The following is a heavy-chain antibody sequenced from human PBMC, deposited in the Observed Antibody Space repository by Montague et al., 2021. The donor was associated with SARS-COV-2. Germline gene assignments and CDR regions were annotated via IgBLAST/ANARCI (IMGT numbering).Heavy chain of an antibody. CDR2: INQDGTS. V-gene: IGHV4-34*01. CDR1: RGSFSTYY. Sequence: SETLSLTCAVSRGSFSTYYWTWVRQAPGKGLIWIGEINQDGTSNYNPSLKSRVTLSVDTSKNQISLKLNSVTAGDTAVYYCARGRPVRITMRHFERTSSGALDMWGQGAPVTVSS. CDR3: ARGRPVRITMRHFERTSSGALDM. J-gene: IGHJ3*02. D-gene: IGHD3-9*01.